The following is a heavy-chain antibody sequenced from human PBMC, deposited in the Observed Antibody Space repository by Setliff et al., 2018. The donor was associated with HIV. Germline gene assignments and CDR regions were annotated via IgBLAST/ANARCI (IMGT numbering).Heavy chain of an antibody. CDR2: INHSGST. CDR1: GGSFSDYY. V-gene: IGHV4-34*01. D-gene: IGHD3-16*01. Sequence: SETLSLTCAVYGGSFSDYYWSWIRQPPGKGLEWIGEINHSGSTNYNPSLKRRVTISVDTSKNQFSLKLNSVTAADTAVYYCAKTVVGDSYAFPNDAFESWGQGTMITVSS. J-gene: IGHJ3*02. CDR3: AKTVVGDSYAFPNDAFES.